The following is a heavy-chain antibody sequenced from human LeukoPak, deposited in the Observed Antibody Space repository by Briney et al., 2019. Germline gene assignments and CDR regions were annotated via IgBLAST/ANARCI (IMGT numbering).Heavy chain of an antibody. D-gene: IGHD3-22*01. V-gene: IGHV3-23*01. Sequence: GGSLRLPCAASGFTFSSYAVSWVRPAPGEGLEWVSAISGSGGSTYYADSVKGRFTISRDNSKNTLYLQMGSLRAEDMAVYYCARGKIASDYWGQGTLVTVSS. CDR3: ARGKIASDY. J-gene: IGHJ4*02. CDR2: ISGSGGST. CDR1: GFTFSSYA.